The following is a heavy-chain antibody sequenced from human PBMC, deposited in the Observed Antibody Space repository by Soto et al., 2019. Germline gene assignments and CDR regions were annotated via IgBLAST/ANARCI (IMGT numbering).Heavy chain of an antibody. CDR2: IYSGGST. CDR3: ARDLTYYEFWSGYLDY. CDR1: GFTVSSNY. Sequence: EVQLVESGGGLVQPGGSLRLSCAASGFTVSSNYMSWVRQAPGKGLEWVSVIYSGGSTYYADSVKGRFTISRDNSKHTVYRQMNSLRAEDTGVYYCARDLTYYEFWSGYLDYWGQGTLVTVSS. D-gene: IGHD3-3*01. V-gene: IGHV3-66*01. J-gene: IGHJ4*02.